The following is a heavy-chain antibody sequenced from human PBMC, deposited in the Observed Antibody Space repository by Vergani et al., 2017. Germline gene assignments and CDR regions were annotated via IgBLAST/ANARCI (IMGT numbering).Heavy chain of an antibody. J-gene: IGHJ5*02. D-gene: IGHD2-21*01. CDR3: ARRSTVEVLVKLWCIDP. Sequence: QLQLQESGPGLVQPSATLSLTCSVSGASIRSSNYYWGWIRQPPGKGLEWIAGIYYSGSTYYNPSLKSRFTISVETSKNQFSLNLISVTAADPAVYFCARRSTVEVLVKLWCIDPWGQGILVTVSS. V-gene: IGHV4-39*01. CDR1: GASIRSSNYY. CDR2: IYYSGST.